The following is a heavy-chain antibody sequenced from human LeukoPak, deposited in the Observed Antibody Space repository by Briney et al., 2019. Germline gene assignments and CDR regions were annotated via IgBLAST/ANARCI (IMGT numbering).Heavy chain of an antibody. J-gene: IGHJ5*02. CDR3: AREITVSLGNNWFDP. CDR2: IHAGNGDT. V-gene: IGHV1-3*01. Sequence: GASVKVSCKTSGFIFTNYAMHWVRQAPGQSLEWMGWIHAGNGDTKSSQKFQGRVTITRDTSATTTYMELSSLRSADTAVYYCAREITVSLGNNWFDPWGQGTLVTVSS. D-gene: IGHD2-8*01. CDR1: GFIFTNYA.